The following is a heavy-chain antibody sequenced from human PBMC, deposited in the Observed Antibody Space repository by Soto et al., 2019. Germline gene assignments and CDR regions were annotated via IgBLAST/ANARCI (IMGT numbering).Heavy chain of an antibody. CDR3: AKADGEQWLIPHLDN. V-gene: IGHV3-23*01. J-gene: IGHJ1*01. CDR1: GFNFKKFA. D-gene: IGHD6-19*01. CDR2: ISCCGGST. Sequence: GSLRLSWEASGFNFKKFAMGWVRQAPGEGLEWVSGISCCGGSTFYADSVKGRFSLARDDSKNTLSLQLNSLRVEDTAHYYCAKADGEQWLIPHLDNWGQGTQVTVSS.